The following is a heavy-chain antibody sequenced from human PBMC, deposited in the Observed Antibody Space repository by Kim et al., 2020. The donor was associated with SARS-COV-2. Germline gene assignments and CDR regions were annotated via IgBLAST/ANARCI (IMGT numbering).Heavy chain of an antibody. CDR1: GFTFSSDS. J-gene: IGHJ4*02. D-gene: IGHD1-1*01. V-gene: IGHV3-21*01. CDR3: AREGQQLERGYFDY. CDR2: ISSTSRYI. Sequence: GGSLRLSCAVSGFTFSSDSMNWVRQAPGKGLEWVSSISSTSRYIYYADSVKGRFTISRDSAKNSLYLRMNSLRAGDTAVYYCAREGQQLERGYFDYWGQG.